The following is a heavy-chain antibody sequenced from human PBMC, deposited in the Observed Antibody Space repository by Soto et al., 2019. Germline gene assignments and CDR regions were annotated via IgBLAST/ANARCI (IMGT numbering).Heavy chain of an antibody. CDR1: GGSISSSNFY. J-gene: IGHJ4*02. V-gene: IGHV4-39*01. CDR2: IRYGGDA. CDR3: AKDASCYSCGA. Sequence: QLQLQESGPGLVKPSETLSLTCRVSGGSISSSNFYWGWFRQPPGKGLEGIGSIRYGGDASYTPSLKSRVTISIDTSKNQFSLSLRSVTAADTAIYYCAKDASCYSCGAWGQGAPVTVSS. D-gene: IGHD2-15*01.